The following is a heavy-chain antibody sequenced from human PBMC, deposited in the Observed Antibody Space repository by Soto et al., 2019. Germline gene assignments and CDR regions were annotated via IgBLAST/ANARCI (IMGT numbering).Heavy chain of an antibody. CDR3: ARDRFGQQLVNYYYHMDV. CDR1: GFTFSSHS. CDR2: ISSSSSYI. Sequence: PGGSLRLSCAASGFTFSSHSMNWVRQAPGKGLEWVSSISSSSSYIYYADSVKGRFTISRDNAKNSLYLQMNSLRAEDTAVYYCARDRFGQQLVNYYYHMDVWGQGTTVTVSS. J-gene: IGHJ6*02. V-gene: IGHV3-21*01. D-gene: IGHD6-13*01.